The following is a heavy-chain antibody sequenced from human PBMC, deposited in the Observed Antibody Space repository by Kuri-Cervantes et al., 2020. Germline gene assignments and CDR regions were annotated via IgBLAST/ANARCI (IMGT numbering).Heavy chain of an antibody. J-gene: IGHJ1*01. CDR3: TRDEWWYEY. D-gene: IGHD2-15*01. CDR1: GFTFGDYA. CDR2: IRSQAYGGTT. Sequence: GGSLRLSCTASGFTFGDYAMSWVRQAPGKGLEWVGFIRSQAYGGTTEYAASVKGRFTISRDDSKNIAYLQINSLKTEDTAVHYCTRDEWWYEYWGRGTLVTVSS. V-gene: IGHV3-49*04.